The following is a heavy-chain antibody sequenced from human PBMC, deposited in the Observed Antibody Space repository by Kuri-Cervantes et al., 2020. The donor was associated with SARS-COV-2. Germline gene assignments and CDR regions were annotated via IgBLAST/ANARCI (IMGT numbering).Heavy chain of an antibody. Sequence: GESLKISCAASGFGFSTYIMHWVRQAPGKGLEWVAVIHHDGNTRYYVDSVKGRFTISRDNSKNALYLHMNSLRAEDTAVYYCARDYDVFTGFPSHFFDSWGQGTLVTGSS. CDR1: GFGFSTYI. CDR2: IHHDGNTR. D-gene: IGHD3-9*01. V-gene: IGHV3-33*01. J-gene: IGHJ4*02. CDR3: ARDYDVFTGFPSHFFDS.